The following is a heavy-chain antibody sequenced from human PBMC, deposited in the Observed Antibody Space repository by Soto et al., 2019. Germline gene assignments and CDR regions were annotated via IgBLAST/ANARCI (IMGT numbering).Heavy chain of an antibody. CDR1: GYTLTELS. V-gene: IGHV1-24*01. D-gene: IGHD3-10*01. CDR3: ATELYGSGSYYGYLAFDI. CDR2: FDPEDGET. Sequence: QVQLVQSGAEVKKPGASVKVSCKVSGYTLTELSMHWVRQAPGKGLEWMGGFDPEDGETIYAQKFQGRVTMTEDTTTDTAYMELSSLRSEDTAVYYCATELYGSGSYYGYLAFDIWGQGTMVTVSS. J-gene: IGHJ3*02.